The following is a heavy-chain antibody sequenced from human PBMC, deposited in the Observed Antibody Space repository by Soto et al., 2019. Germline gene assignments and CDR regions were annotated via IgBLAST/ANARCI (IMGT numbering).Heavy chain of an antibody. CDR3: ATEDRSYYGSGSYWWFDY. D-gene: IGHD3-10*01. J-gene: IGHJ5*01. Sequence: QVQLVQSGAEVKKPGASVKVSCKVSGYTLTELSMHWVRQAPGKGLEWMGGFDPEDGETIYAQKFQGRVTMTEDTATDTAYMELSSLRSEDTAVYYCATEDRSYYGSGSYWWFDYWGQGTLVTVSS. CDR1: GYTLTELS. CDR2: FDPEDGET. V-gene: IGHV1-24*01.